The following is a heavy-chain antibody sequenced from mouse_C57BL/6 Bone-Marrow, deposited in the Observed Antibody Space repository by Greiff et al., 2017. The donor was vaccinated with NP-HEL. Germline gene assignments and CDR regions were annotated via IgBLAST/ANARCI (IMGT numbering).Heavy chain of an antibody. D-gene: IGHD1-1*01. CDR3: AILSYGRGFAY. Sequence: QVQLQQPGAELVKPGASVKVSCKASGYTFTSYWMHWVKQRPGQGLEWIGRIHPSDSDTNYNQKFKGKATLTVDKSSRTAYMQLSSLTSEDSAVYYCAILSYGRGFAYWGQGTLVTVSA. J-gene: IGHJ3*01. V-gene: IGHV1-74*01. CDR2: IHPSDSDT. CDR1: GYTFTSYW.